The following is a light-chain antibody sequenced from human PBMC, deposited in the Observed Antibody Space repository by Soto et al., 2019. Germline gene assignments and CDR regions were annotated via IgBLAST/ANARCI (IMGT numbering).Light chain of an antibody. CDR3: HQSYVSPYT. J-gene: IGKJ2*01. V-gene: IGKV1-39*01. Sequence: DIQMTQSPSSLSASLGDRVTITCRASQSISVYLNWYQQKPGKAPQLLIYAASFLQTGVPSRFSGSGSGADFTLTTSSLQPEAFATYYCHQSYVSPYTFGQGTNLDIK. CDR2: AAS. CDR1: QSISVY.